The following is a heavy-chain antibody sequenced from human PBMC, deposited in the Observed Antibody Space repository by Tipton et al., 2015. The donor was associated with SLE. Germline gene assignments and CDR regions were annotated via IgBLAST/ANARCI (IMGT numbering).Heavy chain of an antibody. J-gene: IGHJ1*01. CDR2: ISHSGNT. CDR1: GVSISSRDY. D-gene: IGHD5-12*01. Sequence: TLSLTCTVSGVSISSRDYWSWVRQPPGEGLEWIGDISHSGNTTYNPSLRSRVTISVDKSKNQFSLRLNSLTDADTAMYFCATGYDFQTGWFQHWGQGTLVTVSS. CDR3: ATGYDFQTGWFQH. V-gene: IGHV4-4*01.